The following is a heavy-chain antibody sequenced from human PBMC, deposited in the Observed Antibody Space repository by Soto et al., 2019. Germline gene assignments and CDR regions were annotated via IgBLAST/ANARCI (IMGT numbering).Heavy chain of an antibody. CDR2: ISAYNGNT. Sequence: ASVKVSCKASGYTFTSYGISWVRQAPGQGLEWMGWISAYNGNTNYAQKLQGRVTMTTDTSTSTAYMELRSLRSDDTAVYYCARDPIAVAGLQCYYYGMDVWGQGTTVTVSS. CDR3: ARDPIAVAGLQCYYYGMDV. V-gene: IGHV1-18*01. D-gene: IGHD6-19*01. J-gene: IGHJ6*02. CDR1: GYTFTSYG.